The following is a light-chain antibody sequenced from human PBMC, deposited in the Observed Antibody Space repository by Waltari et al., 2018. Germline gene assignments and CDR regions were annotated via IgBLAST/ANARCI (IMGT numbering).Light chain of an antibody. J-gene: IGLJ2*01. CDR2: KDT. CDR3: HAAADNNWF. V-gene: IGLV3-27*01. CDR1: VLAEKY. Sequence: YDLAQPFSVSVSPGQTATITCSGDVLAEKYVRWFQQRPGQAPTLILYKDTERPSGIPGRFAGSSSGSTVTLTIRGARLEDEADYHCHAAADNNWFFGGGTKLTVL.